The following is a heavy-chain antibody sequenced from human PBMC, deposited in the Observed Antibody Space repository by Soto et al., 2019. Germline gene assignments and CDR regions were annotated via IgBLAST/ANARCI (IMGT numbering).Heavy chain of an antibody. Sequence: GGSLRLSCAASGFTFSSYAMSWVRQAPGKGLEWVSAISGSGGSTYYADSVKGRFTISRDNSKNTLYLQMNSLRAEDTAVYYCAKSNVGPYGSGSTDFDYWGQGTLVTVS. CDR2: ISGSGGST. J-gene: IGHJ4*02. CDR1: GFTFSSYA. V-gene: IGHV3-23*01. CDR3: AKSNVGPYGSGSTDFDY. D-gene: IGHD3-10*01.